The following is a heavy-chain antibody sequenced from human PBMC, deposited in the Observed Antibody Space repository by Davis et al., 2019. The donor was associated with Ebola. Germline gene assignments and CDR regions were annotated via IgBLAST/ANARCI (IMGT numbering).Heavy chain of an antibody. D-gene: IGHD3-3*01. CDR1: GFSFSSYW. CDR3: AREGRVFGCDY. V-gene: IGHV3-74*01. J-gene: IGHJ4*02. Sequence: GESLKISCAASGFSFSSYWMHWVRQAPGKGLVWVSRIKTDGSLIGYGDSVQGRFTISRDNAKNTLYLQMNDLRAEDTAVYYCAREGRVFGCDYWGQGALVTVSS. CDR2: IKTDGSLI.